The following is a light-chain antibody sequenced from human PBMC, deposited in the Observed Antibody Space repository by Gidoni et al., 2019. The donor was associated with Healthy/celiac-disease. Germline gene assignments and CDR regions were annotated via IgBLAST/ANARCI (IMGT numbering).Light chain of an antibody. CDR3: ATWVGRLNGLT. V-gene: IGLV1-44*01. J-gene: IGLJ2*01. CDR1: TSNIGSNP. Sequence: QSVLTQPPSASGTPGQTITIACSESTSNIGSNPVNWYQHIPGASPKLLIYSNSQRPSGVPDRFSGSKSGTSASLAISDLQSEDEADYYCATWVGRLNGLTFGGGTKLTVL. CDR2: SNS.